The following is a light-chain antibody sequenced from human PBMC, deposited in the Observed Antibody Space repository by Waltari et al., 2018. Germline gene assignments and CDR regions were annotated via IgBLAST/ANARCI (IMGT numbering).Light chain of an antibody. Sequence: EIVLTQSPATLSLSPGERATLSCRASQGVSSLLAWYHQKPGQAPRLLIYDASNRATGIPARFSGSGSGTDFTLTISSLEPEDFAVYYCQQRSSWPLTFGGGTKVEIK. CDR1: QGVSSL. CDR3: QQRSSWPLT. J-gene: IGKJ4*01. V-gene: IGKV3-11*01. CDR2: DAS.